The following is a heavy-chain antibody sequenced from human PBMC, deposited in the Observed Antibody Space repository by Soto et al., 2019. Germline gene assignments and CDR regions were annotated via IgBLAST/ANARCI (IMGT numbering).Heavy chain of an antibody. D-gene: IGHD6-19*01. CDR3: ARVRHYSSGWYYFDY. V-gene: IGHV4-39*01. CDR1: GGSISSSSYY. J-gene: IGHJ4*02. Sequence: SETLSLTCTVSGGSISSSSYYWGWIRQPPGKGLEWIGSIYYSGSTYYNPSLKSRVTISVDTSKNQFSLKLSSVTAADTAVYYCARVRHYSSGWYYFDYWGQGTPVTVSS. CDR2: IYYSGST.